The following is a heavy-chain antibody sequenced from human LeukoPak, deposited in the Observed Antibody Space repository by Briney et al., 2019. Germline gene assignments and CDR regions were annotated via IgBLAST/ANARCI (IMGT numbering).Heavy chain of an antibody. J-gene: IGHJ3*02. V-gene: IGHV4-59*08. Sequence: SETLSLTCSVSGDSINNEYWTWIRQPPGKGLEWIGYMYNSGSTKYNPSLKSRVTILPDTPKNQFSLKLTSVTAADTAVYFCARALSRYDSSGNDAFDIWGQGTMVTVFS. CDR2: MYNSGST. D-gene: IGHD3-22*01. CDR1: GDSINNEY. CDR3: ARALSRYDSSGNDAFDI.